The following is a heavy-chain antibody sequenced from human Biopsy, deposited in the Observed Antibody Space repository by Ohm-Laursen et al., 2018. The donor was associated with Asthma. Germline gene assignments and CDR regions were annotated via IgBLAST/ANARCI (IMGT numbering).Heavy chain of an antibody. D-gene: IGHD3-22*01. J-gene: IGHJ4*02. Sequence: SETLSLTCTVSGGSITSSSYYWGWIRQPPGKGMEWIGSMYHSGSPYYHPSLKSRATISEDTSKNQLSLKMSFLTAADTAVYFCVRHQYSSSWSTFDYWGQGALVTVSS. CDR1: GGSITSSSYY. CDR2: MYHSGSP. V-gene: IGHV4-39*01. CDR3: VRHQYSSSWSTFDY.